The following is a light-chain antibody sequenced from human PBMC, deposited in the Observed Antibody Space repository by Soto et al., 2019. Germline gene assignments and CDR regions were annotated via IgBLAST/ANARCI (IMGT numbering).Light chain of an antibody. Sequence: EIVLTQSPGTLSLSPGERATLSCTASQSVAGNFLAWYQQRPGQAPRLLISAASSRATAIPDRFSGSGSGTEFTLTISRLEPDDSAVYFCQQYGNPPLTFGPGTKLNIK. V-gene: IGKV3-20*01. CDR3: QQYGNPPLT. CDR2: AAS. J-gene: IGKJ3*01. CDR1: QSVAGNF.